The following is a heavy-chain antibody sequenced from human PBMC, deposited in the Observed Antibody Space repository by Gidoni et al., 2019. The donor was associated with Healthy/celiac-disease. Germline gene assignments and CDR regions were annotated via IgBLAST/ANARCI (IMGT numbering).Heavy chain of an antibody. V-gene: IGHV3-23*01. CDR1: GFTFSSYA. D-gene: IGHD6-19*01. CDR2: ISGSGSST. Sequence: EVQLLESGGGLVQPGGSLRLSCAASGFTFSSYAMSWVRQAPGKGLEWVSAISGSGSSTYYADSVKSRFTISRDNSKNTLYLQMNSLRAEDTAVYYCAKDGQYSSGWYGSYYFDYWGQGTLVTVSS. CDR3: AKDGQYSSGWYGSYYFDY. J-gene: IGHJ4*02.